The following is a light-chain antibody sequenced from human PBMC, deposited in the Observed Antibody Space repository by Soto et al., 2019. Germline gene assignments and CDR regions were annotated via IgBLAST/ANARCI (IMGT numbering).Light chain of an antibody. Sequence: EIVLTQSPGTLSLSPGERATLSCRASQSVSSSYLAWYQQKPGQAPRLLIYGASNMATGITDRFSGSGSVTDFTLTISRLEAEDFAVYYCQQYGSSPITFGQGTRLAIK. CDR2: GAS. V-gene: IGKV3-20*01. J-gene: IGKJ5*01. CDR3: QQYGSSPIT. CDR1: QSVSSSY.